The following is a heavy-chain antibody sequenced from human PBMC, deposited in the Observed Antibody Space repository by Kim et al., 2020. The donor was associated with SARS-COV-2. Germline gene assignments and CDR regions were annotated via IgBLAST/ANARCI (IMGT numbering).Heavy chain of an antibody. Sequence: GGSLRLSCAASGFTFSNAWMSWVRQAPGKWLEWVGRIKSKTDGGTTDYAAPVKGRFTISRDDSKNTLYLQMNSLKTEDTAVYYCTTDPSIVVVMRIDYWGQGTLVTVSS. CDR1: GFTFSNAW. J-gene: IGHJ4*02. V-gene: IGHV3-15*01. D-gene: IGHD3-22*01. CDR3: TTDPSIVVVMRIDY. CDR2: IKSKTDGGTT.